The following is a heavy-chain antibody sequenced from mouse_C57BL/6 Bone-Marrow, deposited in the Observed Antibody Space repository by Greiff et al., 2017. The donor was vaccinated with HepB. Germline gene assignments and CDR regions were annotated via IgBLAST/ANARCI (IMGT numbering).Heavy chain of an antibody. J-gene: IGHJ3*01. CDR3: ANLGRGFAY. Sequence: VQLVESGAELARPGASVKLSCKASGYTFTSYGISWVKQRTGQGLEWIGEIYPRSGNTYYNEKFKGKATLTADKSSSTAYMELRSLTSEDSAVYFCANLGRGFAYWGQGTLVTVSA. CDR2: IYPRSGNT. D-gene: IGHD4-1*01. CDR1: GYTFTSYG. V-gene: IGHV1-81*01.